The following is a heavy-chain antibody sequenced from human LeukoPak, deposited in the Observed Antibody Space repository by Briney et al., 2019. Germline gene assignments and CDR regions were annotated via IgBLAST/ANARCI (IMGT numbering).Heavy chain of an antibody. CDR2: INPSGGST. V-gene: IGHV1-46*01. D-gene: IGHD2-15*01. Sequence: PSVKLSCKASGYTFTSYYMHWVRQPPGQGLEWMGIINPSGGSTSYAQKFQGRVTMTRDMSTSTVYMELSSLRSEDTAVYYCARECGSGGSCYSGFDYWGQGTLVTVSS. CDR1: GYTFTSYY. J-gene: IGHJ4*02. CDR3: ARECGSGGSCYSGFDY.